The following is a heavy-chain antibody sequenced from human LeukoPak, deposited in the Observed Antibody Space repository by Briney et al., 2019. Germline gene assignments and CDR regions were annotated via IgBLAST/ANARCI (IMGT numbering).Heavy chain of an antibody. J-gene: IGHJ2*01. V-gene: IGHV4-59*01. D-gene: IGHD3-22*01. CDR2: IYSSGST. Sequence: SETLSLTCTVSGDSISSYYWSWIRQPPGKGLEWIGYIYSSGSTKYNPSLKSRVTISVDTSKNQFSLRLSSVTAADTAVYYCARARVRSYSYDSSGFYTSDWHFDLWGHGTLVTVSS. CDR1: GDSISSYY. CDR3: ARARVRSYSYDSSGFYTSDWHFDL.